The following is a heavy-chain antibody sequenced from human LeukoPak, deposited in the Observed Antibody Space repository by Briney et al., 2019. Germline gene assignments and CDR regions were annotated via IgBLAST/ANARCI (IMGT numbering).Heavy chain of an antibody. CDR3: ARDYYDSSGYYYFDY. CDR2: ISSSGSTI. D-gene: IGHD3-22*01. J-gene: IGHJ4*02. V-gene: IGHV3-48*03. Sequence: PGGSLRLSCAASGFTFSSYEMNWVRQAPGKGLEWVSYISSSGSTIHYADSVKGRFTISRDNAKNSLYLQMNSLRAEDTAVYYCARDYYDSSGYYYFDYWGQGTLVTVSS. CDR1: GFTFSSYE.